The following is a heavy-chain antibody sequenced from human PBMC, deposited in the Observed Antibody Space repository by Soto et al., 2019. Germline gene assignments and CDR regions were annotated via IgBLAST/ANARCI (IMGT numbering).Heavy chain of an antibody. V-gene: IGHV2-26*01. J-gene: IGHJ2*01. D-gene: IGHD1-26*01. CDR2: IFSNDEK. Sequence: DLEWLAHIFSNDEKSYSTSLKSRLTISKDTSKSQVVLTMTNMDPVDTATYYCARIRRGATTDLNWYFDLWGRGTLVTVSS. CDR3: ARIRRGATTDLNWYFDL.